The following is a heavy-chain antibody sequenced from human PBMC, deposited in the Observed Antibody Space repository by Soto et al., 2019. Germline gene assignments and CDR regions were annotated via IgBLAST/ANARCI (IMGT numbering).Heavy chain of an antibody. CDR3: ARLRVNGGAFDL. Sequence: QVQLLESGPGLGKPSQTLSLTCTVSGGSIRSGGYHWTWIRQHPGKGLEWIGNIYHTGSAYYTPSLKSRVITSVDTSKNQFALKLSSVTAADTAVYYCARLRVNGGAFDLWGQGTMVTVSS. V-gene: IGHV4-31*03. CDR1: GGSIRSGGYH. CDR2: IYHTGSA. D-gene: IGHD2-8*01. J-gene: IGHJ3*01.